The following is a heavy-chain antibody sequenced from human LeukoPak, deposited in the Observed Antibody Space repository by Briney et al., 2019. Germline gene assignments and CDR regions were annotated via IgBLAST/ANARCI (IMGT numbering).Heavy chain of an antibody. J-gene: IGHJ4*02. Sequence: PSETLSLTCAVYGGSFSGYYWSWIRQPPGKGLEWIGEINHSGSTNYNPSLKSRVTISVDTSKNQFSLKLSSVTAADTAVYYCARYVEATMVRGVYRTFHSDKFDYWGQGTLVTVSS. CDR3: ARYVEATMVRGVYRTFHSDKFDY. CDR2: INHSGST. D-gene: IGHD3-10*01. V-gene: IGHV4-34*01. CDR1: GGSFSGYY.